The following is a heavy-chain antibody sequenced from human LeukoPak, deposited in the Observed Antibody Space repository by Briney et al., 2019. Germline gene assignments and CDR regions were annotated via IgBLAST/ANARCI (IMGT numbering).Heavy chain of an antibody. J-gene: IGHJ4*02. CDR1: GYTFTSYE. CDR3: ARELAVAGKRALGY. CDR2: MNPNSGNT. Sequence: ASVKVSCKASGYTFTSYEVNWVRQAAGQGLEWMGWMNPNSGNTNYAQKFQGRVTMTRNTSISTAYMELSSLRSEDTAVYYCARELAVAGKRALGYWGQGTLVTVSS. V-gene: IGHV1-8*01. D-gene: IGHD6-19*01.